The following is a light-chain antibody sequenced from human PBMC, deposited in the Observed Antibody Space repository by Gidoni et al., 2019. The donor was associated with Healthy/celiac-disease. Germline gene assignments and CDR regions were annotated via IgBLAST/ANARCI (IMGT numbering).Light chain of an antibody. J-gene: IGKJ3*01. CDR3: QQSYSTLLFT. V-gene: IGKV1-39*01. CDR1: QSISSY. CDR2: AAS. Sequence: DIQMPQSPSSLSASVGDRVTITCRASQSISSYLNWYQQKPGKAPKLLIDAASSLQSGVPSRFSGSGSGTDFTLTISSLQPEDFATYYCQQSYSTLLFTFGPGTKVDIK.